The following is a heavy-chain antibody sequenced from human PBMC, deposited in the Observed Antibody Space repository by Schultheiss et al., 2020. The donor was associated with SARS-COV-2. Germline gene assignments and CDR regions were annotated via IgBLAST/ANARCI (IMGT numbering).Heavy chain of an antibody. CDR1: GYTFTGYY. CDR3: ARDPGWIQLWAALFDY. V-gene: IGHV1-2*02. D-gene: IGHD5-18*01. Sequence: ASVKVSCKASGYTFTGYYMHWVRQAPGQGLEWMGWINPNSGGTNYAQKFQGRVTMTRDTSISTAYMELSRLRSDDTAVYYCARDPGWIQLWAALFDYWGQGTLVTVSS. J-gene: IGHJ4*02. CDR2: INPNSGGT.